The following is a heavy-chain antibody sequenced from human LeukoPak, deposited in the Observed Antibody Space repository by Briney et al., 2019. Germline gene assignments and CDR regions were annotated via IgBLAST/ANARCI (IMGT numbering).Heavy chain of an antibody. J-gene: IGHJ4*02. CDR2: ISSSSSYV. D-gene: IGHD6-13*01. Sequence: PGGSLRLSCAASGFTFSSYSMNWVRQAPGKGLEWVSSISSSSSYVYYADSVKGRFTISRDNAKNSLYLQMNSLRAEDTAVYYCARVGSSSRIGYWGQGTLVTVSS. CDR3: ARVGSSSRIGY. CDR1: GFTFSSYS. V-gene: IGHV3-21*01.